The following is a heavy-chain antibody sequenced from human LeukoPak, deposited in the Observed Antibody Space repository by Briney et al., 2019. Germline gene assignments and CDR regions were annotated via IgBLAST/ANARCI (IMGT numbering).Heavy chain of an antibody. Sequence: GGSLRLSCAASGFTFSSYAMSWVRQAPGKGLEWVSYISSSSSTIYYADSVKDRFTISRDNAKNSLYLQMNSLRAEDTAVYYCARDHDSSGYYYYYGMDVWGQGTTVTVSS. V-gene: IGHV3-48*01. J-gene: IGHJ6*02. CDR2: ISSSSSTI. CDR3: ARDHDSSGYYYYYGMDV. D-gene: IGHD3-22*01. CDR1: GFTFSSYA.